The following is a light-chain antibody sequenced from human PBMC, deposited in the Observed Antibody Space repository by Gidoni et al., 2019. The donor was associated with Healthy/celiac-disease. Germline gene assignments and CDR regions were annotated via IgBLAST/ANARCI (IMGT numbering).Light chain of an antibody. Sequence: EIVMTQSSATLSVSPGERATLSCRASQSVSSNLARYQQKPGQAPRLLIYGASTRATGIPARFSGSGSGTEFTLTISSLQSEDFAVYYCQQYNNWTPWTFGQGTKVEIK. V-gene: IGKV3-15*01. CDR1: QSVSSN. J-gene: IGKJ1*01. CDR2: GAS. CDR3: QQYNNWTPWT.